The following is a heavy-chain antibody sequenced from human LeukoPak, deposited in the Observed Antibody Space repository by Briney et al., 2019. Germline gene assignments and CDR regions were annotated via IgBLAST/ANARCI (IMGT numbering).Heavy chain of an antibody. Sequence: LSETLSLTCTVSGGSISSYYWSWIRQPPGKGLEWIGYIYYSGSTNYNPSLKSRVTISVDTSKNQFSLKLSSVTAADTAVYYCARERRTSYYGSGTYYYGMDVWGQGTTVTPSS. D-gene: IGHD3-10*01. V-gene: IGHV4-59*01. J-gene: IGHJ6*02. CDR1: GGSISSYY. CDR3: ARERRTSYYGSGTYYYGMDV. CDR2: IYYSGST.